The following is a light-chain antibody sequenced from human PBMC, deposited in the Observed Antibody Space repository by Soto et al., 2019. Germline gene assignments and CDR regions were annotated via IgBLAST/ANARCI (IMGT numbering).Light chain of an antibody. V-gene: IGKV1-17*01. CDR1: QVIRND. J-gene: IGKJ1*01. CDR3: LQYNTYPWT. CDR2: AAS. Sequence: DIQMTQSPSSLSASVGDRVPITCRARQVIRNDLVWYQQKPAKAPERLIYAASSSQSGVPSRFSCSGSGTEFTLTISSLQAEDFATYYCLQYNTYPWTFGQGTKVEIK.